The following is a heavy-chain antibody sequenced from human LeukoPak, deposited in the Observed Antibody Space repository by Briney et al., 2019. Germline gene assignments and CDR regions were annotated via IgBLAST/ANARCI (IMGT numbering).Heavy chain of an antibody. CDR3: AREGGPYRPLDY. V-gene: IGHV4-34*01. J-gene: IGHJ4*02. Sequence: SETLSLTCAVYGGSSSGYYCSWIRQPPGKGLEWIGEINHSGSTNYNSSLKSRVTISLDTSENHFSLKLRSVTAADTAVYYCAREGGPYRPLDYSGQGTLVTVAS. CDR1: GGSSSGYY. CDR2: INHSGST.